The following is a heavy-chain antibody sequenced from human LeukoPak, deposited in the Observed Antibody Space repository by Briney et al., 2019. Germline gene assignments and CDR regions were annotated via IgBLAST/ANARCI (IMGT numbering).Heavy chain of an antibody. D-gene: IGHD6-13*01. V-gene: IGHV4-39*01. CDR1: GGSISTSSYY. CDR3: ARRGTGVAAGYFHL. CDR2: IYYTGST. Sequence: PSQTLSLTCAVSGGSISTSSYYWGWVRQPPGKGLEWIGSIYYTGSTYYNPSLKSRVTISVDASKNQFSLRLSSVTAADTAIYYCARRGTGVAAGYFHLWGQGTLVTVSS. J-gene: IGHJ1*01.